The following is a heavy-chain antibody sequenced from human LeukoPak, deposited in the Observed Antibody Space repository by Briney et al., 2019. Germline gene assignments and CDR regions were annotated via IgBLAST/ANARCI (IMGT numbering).Heavy chain of an antibody. J-gene: IGHJ6*03. CDR2: IIPIFGTA. CDR1: GGTFSSYA. D-gene: IGHD3-3*01. V-gene: IGHV1-69*13. CDR3: AKTYSDFWSGYYTVDYYMDV. Sequence: SVKVSCKASGGTFSSYAISWVRQAPGQGLEWMGGIIPIFGTANYAQKFQGRVTITADESTSTAYMELSSLRSEDTAVYYCAKTYSDFWSGYYTVDYYMDVWGKGTAVTVSS.